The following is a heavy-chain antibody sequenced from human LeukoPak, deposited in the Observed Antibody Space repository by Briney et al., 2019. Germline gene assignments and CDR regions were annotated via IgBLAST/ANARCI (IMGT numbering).Heavy chain of an antibody. CDR2: INHSGST. CDR1: GGSFSGYY. CDR3: ARPAGQSAFDI. D-gene: IGHD2-2*01. J-gene: IGHJ3*02. V-gene: IGHV4-34*01. Sequence: SETLSLTCAVYGGSFSGYYWSWIRQPPGKGLEWIGEINHSGSTNYNPSLKSRVTISVDTSKNQFSLKLSSVTAADTAVYYCARPAGQSAFDIWGQGTMVTVSS.